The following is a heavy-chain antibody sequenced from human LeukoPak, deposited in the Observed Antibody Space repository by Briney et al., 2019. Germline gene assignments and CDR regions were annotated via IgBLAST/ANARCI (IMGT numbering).Heavy chain of an antibody. D-gene: IGHD5-12*01. CDR2: INPNSGGT. CDR3: ARGGYSGYDYYYYYYMDV. CDR1: GYTFTDYY. Sequence: GASVKVSCKASGYTFTDYYMHWVRQAPGQGLEWMGWINPNSGGTNYAQKFQGRVTMTRDTSISTAYMELSRLRSDDTAVYDCARGGYSGYDYYYYYYMDVWGKGTTVTISS. V-gene: IGHV1-2*02. J-gene: IGHJ6*03.